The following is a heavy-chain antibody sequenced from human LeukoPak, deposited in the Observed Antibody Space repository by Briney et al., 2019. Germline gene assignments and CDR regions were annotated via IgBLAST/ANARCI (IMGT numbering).Heavy chain of an antibody. CDR1: GFTFSSYS. Sequence: GGTLRLSCSASGFTFSSYSMNWVRQAPGKGLEWVSAISGSGGSTYYADSVKGRFTISRDNSKNTLYLQMNSLRAEDTAVYYCAKVPFIAVAGPSFDYRGQGTLVTVSS. CDR2: ISGSGGST. D-gene: IGHD6-19*01. V-gene: IGHV3-23*01. J-gene: IGHJ4*02. CDR3: AKVPFIAVAGPSFDY.